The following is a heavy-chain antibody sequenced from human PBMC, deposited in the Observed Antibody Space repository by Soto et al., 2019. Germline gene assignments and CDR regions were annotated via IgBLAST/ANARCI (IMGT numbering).Heavy chain of an antibody. CDR1: GGSISSGDYF. J-gene: IGHJ3*02. D-gene: IGHD2-21*02. CDR2: IYYSGST. CDR3: ARQWGGVVVVTAEPRQAFDI. Sequence: QVQLQESGPGLVKPSQTLSLTCTVSGGSISSGDYFWSWIRQPPGKGLEWIGYIYYSGSTYYNPSLKSQLTIAIDTSKNQFSLKLSSVTAADTAVYYCARQWGGVVVVTAEPRQAFDIWGQGTMVTVSS. V-gene: IGHV4-30-4*01.